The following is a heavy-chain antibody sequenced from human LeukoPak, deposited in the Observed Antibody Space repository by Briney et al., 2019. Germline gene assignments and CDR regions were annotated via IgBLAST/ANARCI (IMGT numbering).Heavy chain of an antibody. CDR3: ATQSSGYSYGDEFDY. CDR1: SGSISSGSYY. V-gene: IGHV4-61*02. Sequence: PSETLSLTCTVSSGSISSGSYYWSWIRQPAGKGLEWIGRIYTSGSTNYNPSLKSRVTISVDTSKNQFSLKLSSVTAADTAVYYCATQSSGYSYGDEFDYWGQGTLVTVSS. J-gene: IGHJ4*02. CDR2: IYTSGST. D-gene: IGHD5-18*01.